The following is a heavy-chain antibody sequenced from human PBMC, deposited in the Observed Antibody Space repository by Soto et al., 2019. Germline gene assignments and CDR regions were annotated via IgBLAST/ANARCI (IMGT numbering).Heavy chain of an antibody. CDR2: IIPIFGTA. CDR1: GGTFSSYA. J-gene: IGHJ4*02. D-gene: IGHD2-21*02. V-gene: IGHV1-69*01. CDR3: ARGRVPLGGGDWAGDY. Sequence: QVQLVQSGAEVKKPGSSVKVSCKASGGTFSSYAISWVRQAPGQGLEWMGGIIPIFGTANYAQKFQGRVTITADESTSTAYMELSSLRSEDTAAYYCARGRVPLGGGDWAGDYWGQGTLVTVSS.